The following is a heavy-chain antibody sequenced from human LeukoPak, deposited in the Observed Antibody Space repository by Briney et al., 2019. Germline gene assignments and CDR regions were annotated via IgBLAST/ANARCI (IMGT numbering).Heavy chain of an antibody. V-gene: IGHV1-2*02. Sequence: GASVTVSFKPSGYTFIDHYLHWVRQPPGQGLESLGWIDPDTGDTNYPQKFQGRVTMSRDTSSSTAYMELNRLRSDDTAVYYCARAGHNSNSGGYDFWGLGTLVTVSS. CDR1: GYTFIDHY. D-gene: IGHD3-22*01. CDR3: ARAGHNSNSGGYDF. CDR2: IDPDTGDT. J-gene: IGHJ4*02.